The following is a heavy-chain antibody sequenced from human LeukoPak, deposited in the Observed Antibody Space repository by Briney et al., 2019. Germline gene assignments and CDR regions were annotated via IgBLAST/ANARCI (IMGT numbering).Heavy chain of an antibody. CDR3: ARLVRDTATGYWYFDL. D-gene: IGHD5-18*01. J-gene: IGHJ2*01. CDR2: IYYSGDT. V-gene: IGHV4-59*01. Sequence: SETLSLTCTVSGGSMSNYYWNWIRQPPGKGLEWIGYIYYSGDTNYKSSLKSRVTISVDTSKNQFSLKLNSMTAADTAVYYCARLVRDTATGYWYFDLWGRGTLVTVSS. CDR1: GGSMSNYY.